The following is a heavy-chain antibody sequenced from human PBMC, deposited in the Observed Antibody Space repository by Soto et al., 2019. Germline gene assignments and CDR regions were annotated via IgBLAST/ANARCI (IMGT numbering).Heavy chain of an antibody. CDR3: IRGFYGLDV. V-gene: IGHV3-64D*08. J-gene: IGHJ6*02. CDR2: VSPNGNDK. CDR1: GLTFSGRS. Sequence: GGSLRLSCSASGLTFSGRSMHWVRQAPGKGLEYVSGVSPNGNDKYYTDSVKGRFTISRDNSKNTLHLQMSSLRPEDTALFYCIRGFYGLDVWGQGTTVTVSS.